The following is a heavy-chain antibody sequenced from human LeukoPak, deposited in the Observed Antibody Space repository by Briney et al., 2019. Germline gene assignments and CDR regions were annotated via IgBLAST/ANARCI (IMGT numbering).Heavy chain of an antibody. CDR2: ISSSSSTI. CDR3: ARAPEGSGSYYPSEYNWFDP. D-gene: IGHD3-10*01. CDR1: GFTFSSYS. V-gene: IGHV3-48*04. Sequence: GGSLRLSCAASGFTFSSYSMNWVRQAPGKGLEWVSYISSSSSTIYYADSVKGRFTISRDNAKNSLYLQMNSLRAEDTAVYYCARAPEGSGSYYPSEYNWFDPWGQGTLVTVSS. J-gene: IGHJ5*02.